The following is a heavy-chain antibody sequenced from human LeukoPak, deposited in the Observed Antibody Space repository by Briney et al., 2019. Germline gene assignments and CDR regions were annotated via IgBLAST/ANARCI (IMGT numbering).Heavy chain of an antibody. J-gene: IGHJ3*02. V-gene: IGHV3-53*01. CDR3: ARGDYGSGSRPGAFDI. D-gene: IGHD3-10*01. Sequence: GGSLRLSCAASGFTVSSNYMSWVRQAPGKGLEWVSVIYSGGSTCYADSVKGRFTISRDNSKNTLYLQMNSLGAEDTAVYYCARGDYGSGSRPGAFDIWGQGTMVTVSS. CDR2: IYSGGST. CDR1: GFTVSSNY.